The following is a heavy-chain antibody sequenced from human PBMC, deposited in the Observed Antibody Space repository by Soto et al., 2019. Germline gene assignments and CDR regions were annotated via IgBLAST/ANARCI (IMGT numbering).Heavy chain of an antibody. D-gene: IGHD6-19*01. J-gene: IGHJ3*01. CDR1: GFTFSTYA. V-gene: IGHV3-30-3*01. CDR3: ARGSIAVDGDAFDL. CDR2: ISYDGSST. Sequence: QGQLVESGGGVVQPGRSLRLSCAASGFTFSTYAMHWVRQAPGKGLDWVAVISYDGSSTFYADSVKGRFTNSRDNSKNTLSLQMNTLRTDDTAVYYCARGSIAVDGDAFDLWGQGTMVTISS.